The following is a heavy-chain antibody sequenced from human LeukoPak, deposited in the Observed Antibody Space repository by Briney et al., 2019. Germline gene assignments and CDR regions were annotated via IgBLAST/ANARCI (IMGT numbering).Heavy chain of an antibody. Sequence: GGSLRLSCAASGFTFSSYAMTWVRQAPGRGLEWVSAITGSGGSTYYADSVKGRFTISRDNSKNTLYLQMNSLRAEDTAVYYCARDRYSYGDFYDAFDIWGQGTMVTVSS. D-gene: IGHD5-18*01. V-gene: IGHV3-23*01. CDR1: GFTFSSYA. J-gene: IGHJ3*02. CDR3: ARDRYSYGDFYDAFDI. CDR2: ITGSGGST.